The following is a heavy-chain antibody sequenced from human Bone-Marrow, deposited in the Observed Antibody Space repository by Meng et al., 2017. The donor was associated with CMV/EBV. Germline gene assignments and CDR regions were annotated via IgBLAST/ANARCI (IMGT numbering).Heavy chain of an antibody. V-gene: IGHV4-59*01. J-gene: IGHJ5*02. CDR2: MHHSGTK. CDR1: GASISSYY. CDR3: ARYLCIGNSCYTTNWFDP. D-gene: IGHD2/OR15-2a*01. Sequence: LRLSCSVSGASISSYYWGWIRQSPGKGLEWIGYMHHSGTKNYNPSLRSRVTISLDTSKNQFSLKLNPVTAADTAVYYCARYLCIGNSCYTTNWFDPWGQGTQVTVSS.